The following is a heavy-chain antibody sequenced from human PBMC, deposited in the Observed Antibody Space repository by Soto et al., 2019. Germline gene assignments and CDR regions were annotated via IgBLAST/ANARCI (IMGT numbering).Heavy chain of an antibody. D-gene: IGHD5-12*01. V-gene: IGHV3-30*03. Sequence: PGGSLRLSCAASGFTFSSYGMHWVRQAPGKGLEWVAVISYDGSNKYYADSVKGRFTISRDNSKNTLYLQMNSLRAEDTAVYYCALVATTNYFDYWGQGTLVTVSS. CDR3: ALVATTNYFDY. CDR2: ISYDGSNK. CDR1: GFTFSSYG. J-gene: IGHJ4*02.